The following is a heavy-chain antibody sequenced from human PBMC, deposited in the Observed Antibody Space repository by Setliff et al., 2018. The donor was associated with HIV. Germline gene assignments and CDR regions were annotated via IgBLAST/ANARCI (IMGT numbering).Heavy chain of an antibody. CDR1: GYSISSNFL. D-gene: IGHD2-21*02. Sequence: PSQTLSLPCAVSGYSISSNFLWGWVRQPPGQGLEWIGSIHHAGSTYYNPSLKSRVRISLDTSKNQFSLKLSSVTAADTAVYYCARHDCGGNCDINWFDPWGQGTLVTVS. J-gene: IGHJ5*02. V-gene: IGHV4-38-2*01. CDR2: IHHAGST. CDR3: ARHDCGGNCDINWFDP.